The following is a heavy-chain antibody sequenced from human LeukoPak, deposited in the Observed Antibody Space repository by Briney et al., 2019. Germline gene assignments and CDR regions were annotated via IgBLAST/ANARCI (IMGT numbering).Heavy chain of an antibody. V-gene: IGHV3-66*01. CDR2: IYSGGST. CDR1: GVTVGNNY. Sequence: GGSLRLSCAASGVTVGNNYMNWVRQAPGKGLEWVSLIYSGGSTHYADSVKGRFTISRDNSKNTLYLQMNSLRVDDTAVYYCARDPPAIAANTYGWGQGTLVTVSS. CDR3: ARDPPAIAANTYG. J-gene: IGHJ4*02. D-gene: IGHD6-6*01.